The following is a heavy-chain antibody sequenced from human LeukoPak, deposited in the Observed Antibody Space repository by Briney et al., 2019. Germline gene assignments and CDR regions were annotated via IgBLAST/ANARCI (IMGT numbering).Heavy chain of an antibody. CDR2: ITPIFGTA. D-gene: IGHD3-22*01. Sequence: GASVKVSSKASGGTFSRFTISWVRQAPGQGFEWMGGITPIFGTANFAQKFQGRVSITADGSTSTAFMELSSLRSEDTAVYYCAREWGLESSGYYYAYWGQGTLVTVSS. V-gene: IGHV1-69*13. CDR1: GGTFSRFT. J-gene: IGHJ4*02. CDR3: AREWGLESSGYYYAY.